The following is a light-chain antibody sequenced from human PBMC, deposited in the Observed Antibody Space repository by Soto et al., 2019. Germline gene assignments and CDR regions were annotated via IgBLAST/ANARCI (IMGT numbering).Light chain of an antibody. J-gene: IGKJ1*01. V-gene: IGKV1-5*03. Sequence: DIQMTQSPSTLSASVGDRVAITCRASQSIYKWLAWYQQKPGKAPNILIYEASTLESVVPSRFSGSGSETEFTLTISSLQLGDFATFLRQHYDTFPWTFGQGPRVDIK. CDR2: EAS. CDR3: QHYDTFPWT. CDR1: QSIYKW.